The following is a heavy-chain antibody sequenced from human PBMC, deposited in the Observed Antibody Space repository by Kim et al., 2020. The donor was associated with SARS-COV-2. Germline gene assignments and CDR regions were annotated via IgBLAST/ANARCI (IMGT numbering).Heavy chain of an antibody. CDR2: ISSSSTYI. CDR1: GFTFSSYS. D-gene: IGHD1-26*01. CDR3: ARETLYSGMYYYFDY. V-gene: IGHV3-21*01. J-gene: IGHJ4*02. Sequence: GGSLRLSCVASGFTFSSYSMNWVRQAPGKGLEWVSSISSSSTYIYYADSVKGRFTISRDNAKNSLYLQMNSLRAEDTAVYYCARETLYSGMYYYFDYWGQGTLVTVSS.